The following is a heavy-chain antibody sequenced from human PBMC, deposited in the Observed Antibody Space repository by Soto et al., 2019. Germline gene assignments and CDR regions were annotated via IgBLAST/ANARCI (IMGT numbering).Heavy chain of an antibody. CDR3: AREAAGFDI. J-gene: IGHJ3*02. CDR2: IYYGVTT. Sequence: EMQLVETGGGLIQPGGSLRLSCAASGFTVSDDHMSWVRQAPGKGPEWVSVIYYGVTTYYADSVQGRFTISRDKSKNTLYLQMNDLRADDTAVYYCAREAAGFDIWGQGTMVTVSS. CDR1: GFTVSDDH. V-gene: IGHV3-53*02.